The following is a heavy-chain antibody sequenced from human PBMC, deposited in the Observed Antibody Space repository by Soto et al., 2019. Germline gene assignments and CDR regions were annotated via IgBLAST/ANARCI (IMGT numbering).Heavy chain of an antibody. V-gene: IGHV1-46*01. CDR3: ARYFRYSSGYYYFFDY. CDR2: INPSGGST. D-gene: IGHD3-22*01. Sequence: GASVKVSCKASGYTFTSYYMHWVRQAPGQGLEWMGIINPSGGSTSYAQKFQGRVTMTRDTSTSTVYMELSSLRSEDTAVYYCARYFRYSSGYYYFFDYWGQGTLVPVSS. J-gene: IGHJ4*02. CDR1: GYTFTSYY.